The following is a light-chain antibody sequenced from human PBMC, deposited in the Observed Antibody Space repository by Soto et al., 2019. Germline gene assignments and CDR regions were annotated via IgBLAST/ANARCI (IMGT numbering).Light chain of an antibody. CDR2: EVS. CDR1: SSDVGGYNY. V-gene: IGLV2-14*01. CDR3: GSYRSSSTGYV. J-gene: IGLJ1*01. Sequence: QSALTQPASVSGSPGQSITISCTGTSSDVGGYNYVSWYQQHPGKAPKLMIYEVSNRPSGVSNRFSGSKSDNTASLTISGLQAEDEADYYCGSYRSSSTGYVFGTGTKLTVL.